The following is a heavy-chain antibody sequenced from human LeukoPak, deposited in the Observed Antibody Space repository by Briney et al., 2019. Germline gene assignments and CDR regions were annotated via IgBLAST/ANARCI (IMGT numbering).Heavy chain of an antibody. J-gene: IGHJ4*02. V-gene: IGHV3-9*01. Sequence: GRSLRLSCAASGFTFDDYAMHWVRQAPGKGLEWVSGISWNSGSIGYADSVKGRFTISRDNAKNSLYLQMNSLRAEDTAVYYCANVIVGARGYFDYWGQGTLVTVSS. CDR2: ISWNSGSI. CDR3: ANVIVGARGYFDY. D-gene: IGHD1-26*01. CDR1: GFTFDDYA.